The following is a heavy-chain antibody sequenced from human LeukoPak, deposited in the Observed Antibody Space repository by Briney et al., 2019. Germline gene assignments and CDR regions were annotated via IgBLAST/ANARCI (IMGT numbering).Heavy chain of an antibody. J-gene: IGHJ4*02. CDR2: ISGSGGNT. Sequence: GGSLRLSCSASGFAFSGFAMGWVRQAPGKGLEWVSSISGSGGNTYYADSVEGRLTVSRDNSKHTLYLQMNSLRAEDTALYYCARGRGGDYVPSRFDYWGQGTLVTVSS. CDR1: GFAFSGFA. CDR3: ARGRGGDYVPSRFDY. V-gene: IGHV3-23*01. D-gene: IGHD4-17*01.